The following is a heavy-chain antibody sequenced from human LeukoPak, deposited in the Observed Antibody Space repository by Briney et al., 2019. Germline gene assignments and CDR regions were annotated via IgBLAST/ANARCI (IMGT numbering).Heavy chain of an antibody. CDR3: AKDAGYYYDTSPPPDY. J-gene: IGHJ4*02. CDR1: GFTFSSYG. V-gene: IGHV3-30*02. CDR2: IRYDGSNK. D-gene: IGHD3-22*01. Sequence: PGGSLRLSCAASGFTFSSYGMHWVRQAPGKGLEWVAFIRYDGSNKYYADSVKGRFTISRDNSKNTLYLQMNSLRAEDTAVYYCAKDAGYYYDTSPPPDYWGQGTLVTVSS.